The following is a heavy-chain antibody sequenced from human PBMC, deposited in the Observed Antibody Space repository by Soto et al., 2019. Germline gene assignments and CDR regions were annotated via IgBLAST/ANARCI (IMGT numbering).Heavy chain of an antibody. Sequence: SVKVSCKASGGTFSSYAISWVRQAPGQGLEWMGGIIPIFGTANYAQKFQGRVTITADESTSTAYMELSSLRSEDTAVYYCARDWYSSGPFDPWGQGTLVTVSS. CDR3: ARDWYSSGPFDP. CDR1: GGTFSSYA. J-gene: IGHJ5*02. D-gene: IGHD6-19*01. CDR2: IIPIFGTA. V-gene: IGHV1-69*13.